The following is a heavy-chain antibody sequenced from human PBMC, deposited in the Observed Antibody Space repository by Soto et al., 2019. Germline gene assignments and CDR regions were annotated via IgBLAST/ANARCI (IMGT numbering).Heavy chain of an antibody. Sequence: QVQVVQSGAEVKKPESSVKVSCTPSGGTFNTYTVNWVRLAPGHGLEWMGRFIPILDMANYAQKFQYRVTITAARSTFTAYMELNSLTSDDTAVYYCAITYCRDNSCPRDFDFWGPGTRVTVSS. V-gene: IGHV1-69*02. CDR2: FIPILDMA. J-gene: IGHJ4*02. CDR3: AITYCRDNSCPRDFDF. D-gene: IGHD2-21*01. CDR1: GGTFNTYT.